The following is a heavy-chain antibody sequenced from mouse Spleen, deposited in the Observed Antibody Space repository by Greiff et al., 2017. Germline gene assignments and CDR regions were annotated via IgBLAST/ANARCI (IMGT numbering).Heavy chain of an antibody. V-gene: IGHV1-5*01. CDR2: IYPGNSDT. D-gene: IGHD2-3*01. J-gene: IGHJ3*01. Sequence: EVQLQQSGTVLARPGASVKMSCKTSGYTFTSYWMHWVKQRPGQGLEWIGAIYPGNSDTSYNQKFKGKAKLTAVTSASTAYMELSSLTNEDSAVYYCTSPTDGYPFAYWGQGTLVTVSA. CDR1: GYTFTSYW. CDR3: TSPTDGYPFAY.